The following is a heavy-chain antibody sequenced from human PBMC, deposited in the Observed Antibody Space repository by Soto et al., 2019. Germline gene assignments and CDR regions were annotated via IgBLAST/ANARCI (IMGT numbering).Heavy chain of an antibody. CDR1: GYSFTTYYW. J-gene: IGHJ4*02. V-gene: IGHV5-51*01. D-gene: IGHD3-22*01. CDR3: ARPIDSSGYCSDH. CDR2: IHPGDSDT. Sequence: GESLKISCKASGYSFTTYYWIGWVRQMPGKGLEWMGIIHPGDSDTRYSPSFQGRVAISADKSISTAYLQRSSLKASDTAMYYCARPIDSSGYCSDHWGQGTLVTVSS.